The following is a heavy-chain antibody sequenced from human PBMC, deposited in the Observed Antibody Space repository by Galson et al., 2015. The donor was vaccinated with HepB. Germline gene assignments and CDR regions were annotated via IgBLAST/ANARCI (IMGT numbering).Heavy chain of an antibody. J-gene: IGHJ4*02. Sequence: SLRLSCAASGFAFSRHGMHWVRQAPGKGLEWVAVISYDGSNQYYADSVKGRFTISRGNSKNTLYLQMTSLRAEDTAVYYCAKLVGGSESDQYQPSGYWGQGTLVTVSS. CDR2: ISYDGSNQ. CDR1: GFAFSRHG. V-gene: IGHV3-30*18. CDR3: AKLVGGSESDQYQPSGY. D-gene: IGHD3-10*01.